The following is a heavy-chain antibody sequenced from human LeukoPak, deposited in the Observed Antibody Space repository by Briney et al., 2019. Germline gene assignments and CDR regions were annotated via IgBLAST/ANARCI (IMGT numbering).Heavy chain of an antibody. J-gene: IGHJ4*02. V-gene: IGHV1-69*13. CDR2: IIPIFGTA. CDR3: AREREPVGISIDY. CDR1: GGIFSTYA. D-gene: IGHD2-15*01. Sequence: SVKVSCKASGGIFSTYAISWVRQAPGQGLEWMGGIIPIFGTATYAQKFQGRVTITADESTSTAYMELRSLRSDDTAVYYCAREREPVGISIDYWGQGTLVTVSS.